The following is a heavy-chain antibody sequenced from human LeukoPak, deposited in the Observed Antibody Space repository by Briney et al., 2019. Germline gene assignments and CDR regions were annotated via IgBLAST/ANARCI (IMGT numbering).Heavy chain of an antibody. D-gene: IGHD3-10*01. Sequence: GESLKISCKGSGYRFTSYWIGWVRQMPGKGLEWMGIIYPGDSVTRYSPSFQGQVTISADKSITTAYLQWSSLKASDTAMYYCARHRGGQYGGADYWGQGTLVTVSS. CDR2: IYPGDSVT. V-gene: IGHV5-51*01. CDR3: ARHRGGQYGGADY. J-gene: IGHJ4*02. CDR1: GYRFTSYW.